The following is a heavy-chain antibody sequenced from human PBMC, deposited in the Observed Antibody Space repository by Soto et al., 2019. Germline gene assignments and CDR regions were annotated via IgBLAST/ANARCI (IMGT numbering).Heavy chain of an antibody. CDR1: GGSISSYY. CDR2: IYYSGST. Sequence: QVQLQESGPGLAKPSETLSLTCTVSGGSISSYYWSWIRQPPGKGLEWIGYIYYSGSTNYNPSLKSRVTISVDTSKNQFSLKLSSVTAADTAVYYCARDIMGTNYYYYGMDVW. D-gene: IGHD2-8*01. V-gene: IGHV4-59*01. CDR3: ARDIMGTNYYYYGMDV. J-gene: IGHJ6*01.